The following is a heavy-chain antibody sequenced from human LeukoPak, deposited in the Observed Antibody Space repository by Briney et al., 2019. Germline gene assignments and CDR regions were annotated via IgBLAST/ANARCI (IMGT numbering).Heavy chain of an antibody. CDR1: GFAFSRYG. D-gene: IGHD1-1*01. V-gene: IGHV3-30*18. Sequence: GGSLRLSCAASGFAFSRYGMHWVRQAPGKGLEWVAVISYDGSNKYYADSVKGRFTISRDNSKNTLYLQMNSLRAEDTAVYYCAKVRIQLVPEPEFDYWGQGTLVTVSS. CDR2: ISYDGSNK. CDR3: AKVRIQLVPEPEFDY. J-gene: IGHJ4*02.